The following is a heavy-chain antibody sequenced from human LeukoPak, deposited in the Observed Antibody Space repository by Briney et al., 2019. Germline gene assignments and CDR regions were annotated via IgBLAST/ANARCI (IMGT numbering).Heavy chain of an antibody. J-gene: IGHJ5*02. CDR1: GFTFNHYA. Sequence: GGSLRLSCAACGFTFNHYAMSWVRQAPGRGLEWVANIKQDGRQEFYLDSVKGRFTISRDNGNNSLYLHMSRLRVEDTTVYYCARDLKGFNLWGQGALVTVSS. CDR2: IKQDGRQE. V-gene: IGHV3-7*04. CDR3: ARDLKGFNL.